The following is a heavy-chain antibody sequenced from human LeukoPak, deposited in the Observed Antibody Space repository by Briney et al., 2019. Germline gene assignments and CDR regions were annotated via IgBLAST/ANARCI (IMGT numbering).Heavy chain of an antibody. V-gene: IGHV1-46*01. CDR3: ATKQIPHNWNEE. CDR1: GYTFTSYY. Sequence: EASVKVSCKASGYTFTSYYMHWVRQAPGQGLEWMGIINPSGGSTRYAQKFQGRVTMTEDTSTDTAYMELSSLRSEDTAVYYCATKQIPHNWNEEWGQGTLVTVSS. D-gene: IGHD1-1*01. CDR2: INPSGGST. J-gene: IGHJ4*02.